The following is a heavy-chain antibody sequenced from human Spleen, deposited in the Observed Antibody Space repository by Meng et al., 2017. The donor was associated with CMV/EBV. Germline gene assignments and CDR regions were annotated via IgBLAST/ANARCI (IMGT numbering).Heavy chain of an antibody. D-gene: IGHD6-6*01. CDR1: GFTFNSYW. V-gene: IGHV3-74*01. CDR2: INSDGSST. Sequence: GESLKISCAASGFTFNSYWMHWVRQAPGKGLVWVSRINSDGSSTSYADSVKGRFTISRDNAKNTLYLQMNSLRAEDTAVYYCAREVIAARRGAIDYWGQGTLVTVSS. CDR3: AREVIAARRGAIDY. J-gene: IGHJ4*02.